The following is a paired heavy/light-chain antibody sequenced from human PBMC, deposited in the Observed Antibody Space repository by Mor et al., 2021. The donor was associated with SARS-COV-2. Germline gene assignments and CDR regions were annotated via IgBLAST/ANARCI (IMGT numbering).Heavy chain of an antibody. D-gene: IGHD1-26*01. J-gene: IGHJ4*02. V-gene: IGHV1-3*01. CDR1: GYTFISYA. Sequence: QVQLVQSGAEVKKPGASVKVSCKASGYTFISYAMHWVRQAPGQRLEWMGWINAGNGNTKYSQKFQGRVTITRETSASTAYMELSRLRSEDTAVYYCARDDTDKLVVGASGGGYWGQGTLVTVSS. CDR2: INAGNGNT. CDR3: ARDDTDKLVVGASGGGY.
Light chain of an antibody. CDR1: QGIRND. CDR2: AAS. V-gene: IGKV1-17*01. Sequence: DIQMTQSPSSLSASVGDRVTITCRASQGIRNDLGWYQQKPGKAPKRLIYAASSLQSGVPSRFSGSGSGTEFTLTISSLQPEDFATYYCLQHNSYPLWTFGQGTKVEIK. J-gene: IGKJ1*01. CDR3: LQHNSYPLWT.